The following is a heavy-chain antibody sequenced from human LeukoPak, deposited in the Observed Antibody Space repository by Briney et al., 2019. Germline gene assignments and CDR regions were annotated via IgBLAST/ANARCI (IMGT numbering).Heavy chain of an antibody. CDR1: GFTFGDYA. CDR3: TRDVVPNDGLIDWFDP. CDR2: IRSKAYGGTT. V-gene: IGHV3-49*03. D-gene: IGHD1-1*01. Sequence: GGSLRLSCTASGFTFGDYAMSWFRQAPGKGLEWVGFIRSKAYGGTTEYAASVKGRFTISGDDSKSIAYLQMNSLKTEDTAVYYCTRDVVPNDGLIDWFDPWGQGTLVTVSS. J-gene: IGHJ5*02.